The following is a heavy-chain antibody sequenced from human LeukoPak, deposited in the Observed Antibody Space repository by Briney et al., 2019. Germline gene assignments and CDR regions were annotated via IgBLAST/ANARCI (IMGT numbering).Heavy chain of an antibody. CDR3: ARDGSYYDY. Sequence: SETLSLTCTVSGGSIRGYYWSWIRQPPGKGLEWIGYIYYSGSTNYNPSLKSRVTMSVDTSENQLSLKLGSVTAADTAVYYCARDGSYYDYWGQGTLVTVSS. CDR1: GGSIRGYY. J-gene: IGHJ4*02. CDR2: IYYSGST. D-gene: IGHD1-26*01. V-gene: IGHV4-59*12.